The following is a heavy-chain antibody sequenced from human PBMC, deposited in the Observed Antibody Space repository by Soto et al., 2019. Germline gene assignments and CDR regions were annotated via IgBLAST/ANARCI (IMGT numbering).Heavy chain of an antibody. D-gene: IGHD5-18*01. CDR3: AREQLRIQLWLDWFDP. CDR1: GFTFSSYA. CDR2: ISGSGDST. V-gene: IGHV3-23*01. J-gene: IGHJ5*02. Sequence: GGSLRLSCAASGFTFSSYAMSWVRQAPGKGLEWVSGISGSGDSTYYADSVKGRFTISRDNSKNTLYLQMNSLRAEDTAVYYCAREQLRIQLWLDWFDPWGQGTLVTVSS.